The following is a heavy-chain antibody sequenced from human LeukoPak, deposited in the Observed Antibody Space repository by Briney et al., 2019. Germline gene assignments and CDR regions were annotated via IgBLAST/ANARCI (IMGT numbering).Heavy chain of an antibody. CDR2: ISSSGSTI. CDR3: ARDLYDGFALDY. Sequence: GGSLRLSCAASGFTFSDYYMSWIRQAPGKGLEWVSYISSSGSTIYYADSVKGRFTISRDNAKNSLYLQMDNLRAEDTGVYYCARDLYDGFALDYWGQGTLVTVSS. D-gene: IGHD2/OR15-2a*01. J-gene: IGHJ4*02. V-gene: IGHV3-11*04. CDR1: GFTFSDYY.